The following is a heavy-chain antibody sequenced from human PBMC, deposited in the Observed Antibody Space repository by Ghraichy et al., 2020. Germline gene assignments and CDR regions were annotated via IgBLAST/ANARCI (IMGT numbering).Heavy chain of an antibody. CDR3: ARALVDIAAFDI. Sequence: SCAASGFTVSSNYMSWVRQAPGKGLEWVSVIYSGGSTYYADSVKGRFTISRDNSKNTLYLQMNSLRAEDTAVYYCARALVDIAAFDIWGQGTMVTVSS. CDR2: IYSGGST. J-gene: IGHJ3*02. CDR1: GFTVSSNY. D-gene: IGHD5-12*01. V-gene: IGHV3-66*01.